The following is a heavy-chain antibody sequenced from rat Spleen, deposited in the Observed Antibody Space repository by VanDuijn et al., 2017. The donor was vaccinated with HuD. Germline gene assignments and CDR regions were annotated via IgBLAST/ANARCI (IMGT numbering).Heavy chain of an antibody. J-gene: IGHJ2*01. CDR2: IGPSGDST. Sequence: EVQLVESGGGFVQPGRSLKLSCAASGFTFSNFDMAWVRQAPTKGLEWVASIGPSGDSTYYRDSVKGRYTVSRDNAKGTLFLQMDSLRSEDTATYYCAKSRFYYYDGGDYCFNYWGQGVMVTVSS. V-gene: IGHV5-25*01. D-gene: IGHD1-12*02. CDR1: GFTFSNFD. CDR3: AKSRFYYYDGGDYCFNY.